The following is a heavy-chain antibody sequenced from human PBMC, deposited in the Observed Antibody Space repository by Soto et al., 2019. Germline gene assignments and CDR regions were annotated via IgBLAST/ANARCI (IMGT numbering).Heavy chain of an antibody. V-gene: IGHV4-31*03. J-gene: IGHJ5*02. CDR1: GGSVSSGCYY. CDR2: IYYSGST. CDR3: ARVVGATTRYPQGWFDP. D-gene: IGHD1-26*01. Sequence: TLSLPCTVSGGSVSSGCYYRSWSRQHPRKGLEWIGYIYYSGSTYYNPSLKSRVTISVDTSKNQFSLKLSSVTAADTAVYYCARVVGATTRYPQGWFDPWGQGTLVTAPQ.